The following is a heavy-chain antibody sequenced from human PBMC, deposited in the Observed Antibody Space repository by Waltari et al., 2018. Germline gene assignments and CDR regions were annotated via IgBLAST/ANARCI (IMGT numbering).Heavy chain of an antibody. CDR3: ASGFGSGNYNYFDY. D-gene: IGHD3-10*01. CDR1: GGSISGYY. V-gene: IGHV4-4*07. J-gene: IGHJ4*02. CDR2: IYTSGST. Sequence: CTVSGGSISGYYWSWIRQPAGKGLEWIGRIYTSGSTNYNPSLKSRVTMSVDTSKNHFSLRLSSVTAADTAVYYCASGFGSGNYNYFDYWGQGTLVTVSS.